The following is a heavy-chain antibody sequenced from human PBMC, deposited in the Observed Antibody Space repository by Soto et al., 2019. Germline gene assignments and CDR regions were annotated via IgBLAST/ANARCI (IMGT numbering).Heavy chain of an antibody. J-gene: IGHJ4*02. CDR1: GFTFSTYA. Sequence: GGSLRLSCAASGFTFSTYAMTWVRQAPGKGLEWLSALSGSGHVTYYADSVKGRFTISRDNSKNMLFLQMDSLRAEDTAVYYCARRYSSSFDYWGQGTLVTVSS. CDR2: LSGSGHVT. V-gene: IGHV3-23*01. CDR3: ARRYSSSFDY. D-gene: IGHD6-13*01.